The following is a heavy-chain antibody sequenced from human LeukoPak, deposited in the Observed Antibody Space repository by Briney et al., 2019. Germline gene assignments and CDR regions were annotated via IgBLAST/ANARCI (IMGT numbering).Heavy chain of an antibody. J-gene: IGHJ4*02. CDR2: IKQDGSEK. CDR1: GFTFSSYW. D-gene: IGHD3-10*01. CDR3: ARDGDYYGSGSYYNPNFDY. V-gene: IGHV3-7*01. Sequence: GGSLRLSCVGSGFTFSSYWMSWVRQAPGKGLEWVANIKQDGSEKYDVDSVKGRFTISRDNAKNSLYLQMNSLRVEDTALYYCARDGDYYGSGSYYNPNFDYWGQGTLVTVSS.